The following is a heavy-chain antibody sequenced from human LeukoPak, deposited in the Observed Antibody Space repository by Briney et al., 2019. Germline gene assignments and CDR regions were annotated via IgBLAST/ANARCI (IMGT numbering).Heavy chain of an antibody. V-gene: IGHV4-34*01. CDR1: GGSFSGYY. CDR2: INHSGST. D-gene: IGHD4-11*01. CDR3: ARGVGAYSNYPTYYYYYNMDV. Sequence: SENLSLTCAVYGGSFSGYYWSWLRQPPGKGLEWIGKINHSGSTNYIPSLKSRVTISVDTSKNQFSLELSSVTAADTAVYYCARGVGAYSNYPTYYYYYNMDVWGKGTTVTVSS. J-gene: IGHJ6*03.